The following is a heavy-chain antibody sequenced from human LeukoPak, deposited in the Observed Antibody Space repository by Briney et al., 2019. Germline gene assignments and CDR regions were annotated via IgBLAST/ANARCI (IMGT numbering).Heavy chain of an antibody. CDR3: ARALNPIPGAYYLDS. CDR1: GGSTNSHY. Sequence: QTLRLSCTVSGGSTNSHYWSWTRQPAGKGLEWIGRIYISGSTNYNSSLQSRVTMSVYTSKNQFSLKLSSVTAADTAVYYCARALNPIPGAYYLDSWGQGTLVTVSS. CDR2: IYISGST. V-gene: IGHV4-4*07. J-gene: IGHJ4*02.